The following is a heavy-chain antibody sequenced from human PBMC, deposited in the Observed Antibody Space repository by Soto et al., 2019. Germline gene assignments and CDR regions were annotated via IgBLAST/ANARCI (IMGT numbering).Heavy chain of an antibody. D-gene: IGHD6-13*01. J-gene: IGHJ6*02. CDR2: ISYDGSNK. CDR3: AKDLRTGVAAAGITIDSYYYYGMDV. V-gene: IGHV3-30*18. CDR1: GFTFSSYG. Sequence: GGSLRLSCAASGFTFSSYGMHWVRQAPGKGLEWVAVISYDGSNKYYADSVKGRFTISRDNSKNTLYLQMNSLRAEDTAVYYCAKDLRTGVAAAGITIDSYYYYGMDVWGQGTTVTVSS.